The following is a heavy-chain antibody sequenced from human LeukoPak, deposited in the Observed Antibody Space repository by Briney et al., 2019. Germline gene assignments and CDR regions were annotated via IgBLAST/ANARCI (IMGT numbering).Heavy chain of an antibody. CDR3: AKDGDDIVVVPAAIGPDY. V-gene: IGHV3-23*01. CDR2: ISGSGGST. Sequence: PGGSLRLSCAASGFTFISVAMSWVRQTPGKGLEWVSAISGSGGSTYYADSVKGRFTISRDNSKNTLYLQMNSLRAEDTAVYYCAKDGDDIVVVPAAIGPDYWGQGTLVTVSS. CDR1: GFTFISVA. J-gene: IGHJ4*02. D-gene: IGHD2-2*01.